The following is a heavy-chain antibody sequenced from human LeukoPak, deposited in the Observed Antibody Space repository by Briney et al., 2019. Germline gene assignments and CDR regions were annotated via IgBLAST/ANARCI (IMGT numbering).Heavy chain of an antibody. CDR1: GFTFSSYA. V-gene: IGHV3-30-3*01. CDR3: ARGMELHLPPRGYYFDY. Sequence: GGSLRLSCAASGFTFSSYAMHWVRQAPGKGLEWVAVISYDGSNKYYADSVKGRFTISRDNSKNTLYLQMNSLRAEDTAVYYCARGMELHLPPRGYYFDYWGQGTLVTVSS. D-gene: IGHD1-7*01. CDR2: ISYDGSNK. J-gene: IGHJ4*02.